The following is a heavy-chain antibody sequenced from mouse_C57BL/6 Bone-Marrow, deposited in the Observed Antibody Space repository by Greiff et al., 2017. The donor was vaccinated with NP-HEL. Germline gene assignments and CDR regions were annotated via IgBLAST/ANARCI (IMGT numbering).Heavy chain of an antibody. CDR2: IYYSGTI. CDR3: ARDYPEYYAMDY. J-gene: IGHJ4*01. Sequence: DVKLQESGPGLVKPSQTVFLTCTVTGISITTGNYRWSWIRQFPGNKLEWIGYIYYSGTITYNPSLTSRTTITRDTPKNQFFLEMNSLTAEDTATYCCARDYPEYYAMDYWGQGTSVTVSS. CDR1: GISITTGNYR. V-gene: IGHV3-5*01.